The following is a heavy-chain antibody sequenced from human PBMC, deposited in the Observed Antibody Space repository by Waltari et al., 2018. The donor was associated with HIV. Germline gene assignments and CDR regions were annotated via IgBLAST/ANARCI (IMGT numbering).Heavy chain of an antibody. Sequence: QVQLVQSGAEMKKPGASVKVSCKASGYVFIAYYLHWVRKAPGQGLEWLGWINPKNGGTRHAQKVQGRGTMTRDTSISTVYMELSSLRSDDTAVYFCARSSYYYDSSGYILDYWGQGTLVTVSS. D-gene: IGHD3-22*01. CDR2: INPKNGGT. J-gene: IGHJ4*02. CDR3: ARSSYYYDSSGYILDY. V-gene: IGHV1-2*02. CDR1: GYVFIAYY.